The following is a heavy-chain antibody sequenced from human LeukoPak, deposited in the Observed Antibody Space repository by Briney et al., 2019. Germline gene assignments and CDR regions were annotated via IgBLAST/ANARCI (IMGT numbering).Heavy chain of an antibody. J-gene: IGHJ4*02. Sequence: PGGSLRLSCAASGXTFSSYSMNWVRQAPGKGLEWVSSISSTSSYIYYADSVKGRFTISRDNAKNSLYLQVNSLRAEDTAVYYCARGGDWNYSAFDYWGQGTLVTVSS. D-gene: IGHD1-7*01. CDR3: ARGGDWNYSAFDY. CDR1: GXTFSSYS. V-gene: IGHV3-21*01. CDR2: ISSTSSYI.